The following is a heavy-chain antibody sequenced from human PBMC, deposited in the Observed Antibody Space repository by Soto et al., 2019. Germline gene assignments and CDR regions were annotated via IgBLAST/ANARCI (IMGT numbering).Heavy chain of an antibody. V-gene: IGHV3-53*02. CDR2: IYSGDST. J-gene: IGHJ5*02. Sequence: EVQLVETGGGLIQPGGSLRLSCAASGFTVNNNYMGWVRQAPGKGLEWVSLIYSGDSTYYTDSVKGRFTISRDSSKTTLYLQMSSPRAGGTAVYYRAIDRSWGPVPLVTASS. CDR1: GFTVNNNY. CDR3: AIDRS.